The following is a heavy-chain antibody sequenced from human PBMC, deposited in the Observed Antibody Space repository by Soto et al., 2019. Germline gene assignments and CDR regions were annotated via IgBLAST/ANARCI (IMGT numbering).Heavy chain of an antibody. J-gene: IGHJ6*02. Sequence: AASEKVSCKASGGKFNSLAISWLRQAPGQGLEWMGGIIPIFATTVYAQKFQGRVTITSDEVTTAYMELSSLRSEDTAVYYCVRNWMSSYTPGRPRKKDYYYYGLDIWGHGTTVTVSS. V-gene: IGHV1-69*01. CDR3: VRNWMSSYTPGRPRKKDYYYYGLDI. CDR2: IIPIFATT. D-gene: IGHD1-1*01. CDR1: GGKFNSLA.